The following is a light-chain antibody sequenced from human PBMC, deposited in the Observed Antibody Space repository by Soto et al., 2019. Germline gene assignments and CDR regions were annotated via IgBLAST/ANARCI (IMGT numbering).Light chain of an antibody. V-gene: IGLV1-44*01. J-gene: IGLJ3*02. CDR3: STWDDSLNGWV. CDR2: NDD. Sequence: QSVLTQPPSVSGTPGLRVNISCAGGISNIGKDNVNWYQQLPGTAPKLLMFNDDKRPSGVPDLFSGSRYGTSASLAISGLQSDDEAVYFCSTWDDSLNGWVFGGGTKLTVL. CDR1: ISNIGKDN.